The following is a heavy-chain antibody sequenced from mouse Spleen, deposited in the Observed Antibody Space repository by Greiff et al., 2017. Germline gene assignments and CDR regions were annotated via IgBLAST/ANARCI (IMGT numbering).Heavy chain of an antibody. CDR2: IWGDGST. Sequence: QVQLKESGPGLVAPSQSLSITCTVSGFSFTGYGVNWVRQPPGKGLEWLGMIWGDGSTDYNSALKSRLSISKDNSKSQVFLKMNSLQTDDTARYYCARDRIYYGYDEGYYYAMDYWGQGTSVTVSS. CDR3: ARDRIYYGYDEGYYYAMDY. CDR1: GFSFTGYG. J-gene: IGHJ4*01. D-gene: IGHD2-2*01. V-gene: IGHV2-6-7*01.